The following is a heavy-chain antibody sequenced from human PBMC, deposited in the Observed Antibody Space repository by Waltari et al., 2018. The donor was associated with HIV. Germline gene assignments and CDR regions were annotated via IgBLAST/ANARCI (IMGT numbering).Heavy chain of an antibody. J-gene: IGHJ4*02. V-gene: IGHV4-34*01. CDR3: SRDGYGGNPANNLDF. CDR2: VNHSGNI. Sequence: QLHLQQSAAGLLKPSYTLSLPCTVSGGTLRGSHLTWIRQPPGQGLEWIGEVNHSGNINYNASLKSRLIISVDTSKRQFSLRLKSVTAADTAVYYCSRDGYGGNPANNLDFWGQGTLVSVSS. D-gene: IGHD2-15*01. CDR1: GGTLRGSH.